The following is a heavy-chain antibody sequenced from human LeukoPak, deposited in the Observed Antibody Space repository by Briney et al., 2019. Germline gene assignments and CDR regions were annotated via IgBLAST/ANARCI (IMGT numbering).Heavy chain of an antibody. V-gene: IGHV1-69*04. CDR3: AREFAGGIVVVVAARVGYFDY. Sequence: SVKVSCKASGGTFSSYAISWVRQAPAQGLEWMGRIIPILGIANYAQKFQGRVTMTADKSTSTAYMELSSQRSEDTAVYYCAREFAGGIVVVVAARVGYFDYWGQGTLVTVSS. CDR2: IIPILGIA. J-gene: IGHJ4*02. D-gene: IGHD2-15*01. CDR1: GGTFSSYA.